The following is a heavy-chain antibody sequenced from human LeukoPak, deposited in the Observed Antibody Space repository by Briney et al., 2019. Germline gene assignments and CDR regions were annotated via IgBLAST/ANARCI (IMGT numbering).Heavy chain of an antibody. CDR2: IYYSGAT. Sequence: SETLSLTCSVSGGSISTYYWNWIRQPPGKGLEWIGYIYYSGATNYNPSLKSRVTISVDTSKNQFSLKLSSVTAADTAVYYCARGVYIAAAQYGFWGQGTLVTVSS. CDR3: ARGVYIAAAQYGF. V-gene: IGHV4-59*01. D-gene: IGHD6-13*01. CDR1: GGSISTYY. J-gene: IGHJ4*02.